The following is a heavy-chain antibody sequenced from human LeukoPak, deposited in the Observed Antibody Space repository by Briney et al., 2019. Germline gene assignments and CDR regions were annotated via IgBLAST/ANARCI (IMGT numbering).Heavy chain of an antibody. CDR2: INSDGSRT. CDR1: GFTFSSYW. V-gene: IGHV3-74*01. CDR3: ARGQVLLWFGEPAPGFDY. J-gene: IGHJ4*02. Sequence: GGSLRLSCAASGFTFSSYWMHWVRQAPGKGLVWVSRINSDGSRTSYADSVKGRFTISRDNAKNTLYLQMNSLRAEDTAVYYCARGQVLLWFGEPAPGFDYWGQGTLVTVSS. D-gene: IGHD3-10*01.